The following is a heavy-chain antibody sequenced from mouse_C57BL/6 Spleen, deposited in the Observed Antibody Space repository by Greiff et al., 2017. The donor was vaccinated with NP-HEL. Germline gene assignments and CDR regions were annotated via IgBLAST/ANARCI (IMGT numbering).Heavy chain of an antibody. CDR1: GYTFTDYE. CDR2: SDPETGGT. Sequence: QVQLQQSRAALVWPGASVTLSCKASGYTFTDYEMPWVKQTPVHGLEWIGASDPETGGTAYSQPFKGKAILTADTSSSTAYMELRSVTSEDSAVYYCTGAPLDCDGYYAMDYWGQGTSVTVSS. CDR3: TGAPLDCDGYYAMDY. J-gene: IGHJ4*01. V-gene: IGHV1-15*01.